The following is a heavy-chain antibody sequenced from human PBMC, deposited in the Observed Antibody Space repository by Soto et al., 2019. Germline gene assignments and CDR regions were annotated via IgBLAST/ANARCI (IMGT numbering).Heavy chain of an antibody. Sequence: QVQLVQSGAEVKKPGSSVKVSCKASGGTFSSYAISWVRQAPGQGLEWMGGTIPIFGTVNYAQKFQGRVTITAADSTSTAYMELSRLRSEDTAVYYCARVRPYAAAAPGPAFDIWGQGTMVTVSS. CDR3: ARVRPYAAAAPGPAFDI. V-gene: IGHV1-69*12. D-gene: IGHD6-13*01. CDR2: TIPIFGTV. CDR1: GGTFSSYA. J-gene: IGHJ3*02.